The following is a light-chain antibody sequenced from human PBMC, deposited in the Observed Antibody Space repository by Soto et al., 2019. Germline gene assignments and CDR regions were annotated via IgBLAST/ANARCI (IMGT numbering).Light chain of an antibody. J-gene: IGLJ2*01. CDR3: TSYTSNTTPVL. CDR2: DVS. Sequence: QSVLTQPASVSGSPGQSITISCTGTSSDVGGYNYVSWYQQHPGKAPKLMIYDVSYRPSGVSNRFSGSKSGNTASLTISGVQAEDEADYYCTSYTSNTTPVLFGGGTKLTVL. CDR1: SSDVGGYNY. V-gene: IGLV2-14*01.